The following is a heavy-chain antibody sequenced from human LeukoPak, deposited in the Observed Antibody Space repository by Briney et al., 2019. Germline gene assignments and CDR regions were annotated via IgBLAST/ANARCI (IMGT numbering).Heavy chain of an antibody. J-gene: IGHJ5*02. CDR1: GFTFSSYG. CDR2: ISYDGSNK. CDR3: AKDLYSSGWYGGFDP. D-gene: IGHD6-19*01. V-gene: IGHV3-30*18. Sequence: PGRSLRLSCAASGFTFSSYGMHWVRQAPGKGLEWVAVISYDGSNKYYADSVKGRFTISRDNSKNTLYLQMNSLRAEDTAVYYCAKDLYSSGWYGGFDPWGQGTLVTVSS.